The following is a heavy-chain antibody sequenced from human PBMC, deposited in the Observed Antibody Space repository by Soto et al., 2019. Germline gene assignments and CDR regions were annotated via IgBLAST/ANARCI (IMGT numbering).Heavy chain of an antibody. V-gene: IGHV4-59*08. D-gene: IGHD3-10*01. CDR1: GGSISSYY. CDR2: IYYSGST. CDR3: ARHRITMVRGVISAHDAFAI. Sequence: QVQLQESGPGLVKPSETLSLTCTVSGGSISSYYWSWIRQPPGKGLEWIGYIYYSGSTNYNPSLPRTVTISVDTSKNQFSLKLSAVTAADTAVYYCARHRITMVRGVISAHDAFAIWGQGTMVTVSS. J-gene: IGHJ3*02.